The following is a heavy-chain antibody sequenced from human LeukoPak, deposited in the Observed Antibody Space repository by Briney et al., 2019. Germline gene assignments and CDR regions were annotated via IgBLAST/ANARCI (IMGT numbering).Heavy chain of an antibody. CDR1: GGSTSSYY. V-gene: IGHV4-59*08. Sequence: PSETLSLTCTVSGGSTSSYYWSWIRQPPGKGLEWIGYIYYSGSTNYNPSLKSRVTISVDTSKNQFSLKLSSVTAADTAVYYCARHDSNHYDSSFDYWGQGTLVTVSS. D-gene: IGHD3-22*01. CDR2: IYYSGST. CDR3: ARHDSNHYDSSFDY. J-gene: IGHJ4*02.